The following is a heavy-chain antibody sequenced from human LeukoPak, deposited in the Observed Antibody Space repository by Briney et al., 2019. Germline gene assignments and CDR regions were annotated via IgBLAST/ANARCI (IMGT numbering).Heavy chain of an antibody. CDR1: GFTFDDYA. V-gene: IGHV3-9*01. J-gene: IGHJ5*02. CDR3: AKDIARYSSSWYNWFDP. CDR2: ISWNSGSI. Sequence: GGSLRLSCAASGFTFDDYAMHWVRQAPGKGLEWVSGISWNSGSIGYADSVKGRFTISRDNAKNSLYLQMNSLRAEDTALYYCAKDIARYSSSWYNWFDPWGQETLVTVSS. D-gene: IGHD6-13*01.